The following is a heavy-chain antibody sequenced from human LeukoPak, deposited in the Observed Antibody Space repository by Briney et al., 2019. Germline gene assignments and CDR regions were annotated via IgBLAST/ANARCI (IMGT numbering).Heavy chain of an antibody. CDR3: TRVGYIDEGIDY. J-gene: IGHJ4*02. Sequence: GGSLRLSCVASGFPFSSYWMTWVRQAPGKGLEWVANIKQDGSKKSYVDPVKGRFTISRDNAKNSLYLQMNSLRAEDTAIYYCTRVGYIDEGIDYWGQGALVTVSS. CDR2: IKQDGSKK. CDR1: GFPFSSYW. V-gene: IGHV3-7*04. D-gene: IGHD5-24*01.